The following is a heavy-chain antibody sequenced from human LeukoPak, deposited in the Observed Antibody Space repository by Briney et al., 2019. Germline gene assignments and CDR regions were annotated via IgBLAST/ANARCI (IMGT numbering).Heavy chain of an antibody. J-gene: IGHJ4*02. CDR1: GGSISTKNW. V-gene: IGHV4-4*02. D-gene: IGHD5-24*01. CDR3: ARVDGYSDY. Sequence: SETLSLTCAVSGGSISTKNWWIWVRQPPGKGLEWIGEVYPSGSTNYNPSLKSRVTISIDKSRNQFLLKLSSVTAADTAVYYCARVDGYSDYWGQGTLVTVSS. CDR2: VYPSGST.